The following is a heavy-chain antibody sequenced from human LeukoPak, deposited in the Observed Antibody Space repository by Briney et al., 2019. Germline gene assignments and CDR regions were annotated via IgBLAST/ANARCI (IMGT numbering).Heavy chain of an antibody. Sequence: SETLSLTCTISGGSTSTYHWSWIRQPPEKGLEWIGYIYKGSTNYNPSLKSRVTISLDTSKSQISLKLTSVTAADTAVYYCAGNRNALGDTNWFDPWGPGTLVIVSS. V-gene: IGHV4-59*01. CDR3: AGNRNALGDTNWFDP. D-gene: IGHD4-17*01. CDR2: IYKGST. CDR1: GGSTSTYH. J-gene: IGHJ5*02.